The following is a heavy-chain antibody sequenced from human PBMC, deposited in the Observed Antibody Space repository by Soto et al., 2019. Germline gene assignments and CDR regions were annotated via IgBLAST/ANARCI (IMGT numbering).Heavy chain of an antibody. J-gene: IGHJ4*02. D-gene: IGHD3-22*01. CDR3: SKDLHEYYYDSSGYSDS. Sequence: GSLRLSCAASGFTFSSYAMSWVRQAPGKGLEWVSAISGSGGSTYYADSVKGRFTISRDNSKNTLYLQMNSLRAEDTAVYYCSKDLHEYYYDSSGYSDSWGQGTLVTVSS. V-gene: IGHV3-23*01. CDR2: ISGSGGST. CDR1: GFTFSSYA.